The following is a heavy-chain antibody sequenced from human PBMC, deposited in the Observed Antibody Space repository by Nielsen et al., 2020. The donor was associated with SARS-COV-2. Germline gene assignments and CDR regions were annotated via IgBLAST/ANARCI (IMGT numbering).Heavy chain of an antibody. CDR1: GGTFSSYA. V-gene: IGHV1-69*06. Sequence: SVKVSCKASGGTFSSYAISWVRQAPGQGLEWMGGIIPIFGTANYAQKFQGRVTITADKSTSTAYMELSSLRSEDTAVYYCARTRGYTLRGAFDIWGQGTMVTVSS. CDR3: ARTRGYTLRGAFDI. J-gene: IGHJ3*02. CDR2: IIPIFGTA. D-gene: IGHD5-18*01.